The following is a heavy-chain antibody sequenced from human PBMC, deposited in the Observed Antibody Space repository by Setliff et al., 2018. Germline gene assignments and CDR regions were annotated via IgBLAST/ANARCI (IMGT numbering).Heavy chain of an antibody. CDR3: VGDYQLFF. J-gene: IGHJ4*01. Sequence: PGGSLRLSCAASGFIFDEYAMHWVRQAPGKGLEWVSGISWNSYHIDYAGSVRGRFTISRDNAKNSLYLQMNSLTTEDTALYYCVGDYQLFFWGHGALVTVSS. V-gene: IGHV3-9*01. CDR1: GFIFDEYA. CDR2: ISWNSYHI. D-gene: IGHD3-16*01.